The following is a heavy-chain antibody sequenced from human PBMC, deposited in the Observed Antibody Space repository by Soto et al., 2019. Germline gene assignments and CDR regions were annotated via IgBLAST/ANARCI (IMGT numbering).Heavy chain of an antibody. Sequence: PGGCLRLSCAASGFTFNIFAMGWVRQAPGQGLEWVSGISGSGESTYFADSVKGRFTISRDDSKNSLYLQMNSLRAEDTAVYYCARYDSSGYYWPYYYYGMDVWGQGTTVTVSS. CDR1: GFTFNIFA. D-gene: IGHD3-22*01. CDR2: ISGSGEST. J-gene: IGHJ6*02. V-gene: IGHV3-23*01. CDR3: ARYDSSGYYWPYYYYGMDV.